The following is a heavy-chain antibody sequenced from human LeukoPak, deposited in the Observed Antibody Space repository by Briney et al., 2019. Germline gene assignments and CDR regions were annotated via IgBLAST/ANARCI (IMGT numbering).Heavy chain of an antibody. CDR3: ARAPGWYFDL. CDR1: GFTFSSDW. CDR2: INSDGSTT. Sequence: GSLRLSCAASGFTFSSDWMHWVRQAPGKGLVWVSRINSDGSTTNYAASVKGRFTISRDNAKNTLYLQMSSLRAEDTALYYCARAPGWYFDLWGRGTLVTVSS. V-gene: IGHV3-74*01. J-gene: IGHJ2*01.